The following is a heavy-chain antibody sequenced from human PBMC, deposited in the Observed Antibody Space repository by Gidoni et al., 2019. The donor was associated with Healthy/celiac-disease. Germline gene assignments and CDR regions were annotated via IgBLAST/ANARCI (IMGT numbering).Heavy chain of an antibody. CDR2: IWYDGSNQ. V-gene: IGHV3-33*01. CDR1: GFTFSGYG. J-gene: IGHJ4*02. Sequence: QVQLVESGGGVVQPERSLRPYCAASGFTFSGYGMHWVRQAPGKGLEWVAVIWYDGSNQYDADSVKGRFTISRDNSKNTLYLQMNSLRAEDTAVYYCATPKTEDGYNLYYWGQGTLVTVSS. D-gene: IGHD5-12*01. CDR3: ATPKTEDGYNLYY.